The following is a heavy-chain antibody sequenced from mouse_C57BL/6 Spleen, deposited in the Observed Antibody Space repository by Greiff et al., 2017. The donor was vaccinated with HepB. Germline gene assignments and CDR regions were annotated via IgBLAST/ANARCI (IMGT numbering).Heavy chain of an antibody. CDR2: IDPSDSET. D-gene: IGHD2-1*01. CDR3: AREGIYYDNYEDAMDY. V-gene: IGHV1-52*01. CDR1: GYTFTSYW. Sequence: QVQLQQPGAELVRPGSSVKLSCKASGYTFTSYWMHWVKQRPIQGLEWIGNIDPSDSETHYNQKFKDKATLTVDKSSSTAYMQLSSLTSEDSAVYYCAREGIYYDNYEDAMDYWGQGTSVTVSS. J-gene: IGHJ4*01.